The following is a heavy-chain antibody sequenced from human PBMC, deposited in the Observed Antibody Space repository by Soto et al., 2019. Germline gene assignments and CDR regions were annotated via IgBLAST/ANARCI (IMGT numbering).Heavy chain of an antibody. CDR1: GGSISSYY. CDR2: IYYTGST. D-gene: IGHD1-20*01. J-gene: IGHJ2*01. CDR3: ANFNWYFDL. V-gene: IGHV4-59*01. Sequence: QVQLQESGPGLVKPSETLSLTCTVSGGSISSYYWSWIRQPPGKGLEWIGYIYYTGSTNYNPSLKSRVTISVDPSKNQFSLQLSSGTAADTAVYCCANFNWYFDLWGRGTLVTVSS.